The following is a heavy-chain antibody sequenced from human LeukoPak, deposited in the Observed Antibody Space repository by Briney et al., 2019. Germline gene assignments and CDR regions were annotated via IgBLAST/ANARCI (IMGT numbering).Heavy chain of an antibody. J-gene: IGHJ4*02. Sequence: GGSLRLSCAASGFTFSSYSMNWVRQAPGKGLEWVSSISSSSSYIYYADSVKGRFTISRENAKNSLYLQMNSLRAEDTAVYYCAREEVGATRIDYWGQGTLVTVSS. CDR3: AREEVGATRIDY. V-gene: IGHV3-21*01. D-gene: IGHD1-26*01. CDR1: GFTFSSYS. CDR2: ISSSSSYI.